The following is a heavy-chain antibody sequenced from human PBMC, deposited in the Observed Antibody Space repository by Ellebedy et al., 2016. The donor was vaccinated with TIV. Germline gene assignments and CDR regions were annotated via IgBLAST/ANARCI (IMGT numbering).Heavy chain of an antibody. CDR1: GGSINSRGYS. CDR2: ISDSGST. CDR3: ATEIPVAARIEF. Sequence: MPSETLSLTCSVSGGSINSRGYSWDWIRQPPGKGLEWIGSISDSGSTFYNPSLKSRVRISVETSKNQYSLKPRSVTAADTAVYYCATEIPVAARIEFWGQGALVTVSS. D-gene: IGHD6-19*01. J-gene: IGHJ4*02. V-gene: IGHV4-39*02.